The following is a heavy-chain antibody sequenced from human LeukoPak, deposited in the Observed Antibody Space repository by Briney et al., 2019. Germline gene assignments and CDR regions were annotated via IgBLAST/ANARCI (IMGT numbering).Heavy chain of an antibody. CDR3: ASQGLETYYMDV. CDR2: INPSGGST. J-gene: IGHJ6*03. D-gene: IGHD3-3*01. V-gene: IGHV1-46*01. CDR1: GYTFTSYY. Sequence: ASVKVSCKASGYTFTSYYMHWVRQAPGQGLEWMGIINPSGGSTSYAQKFQGRVTMTRDMSTSTVYVELSSLRSEDTAVYYCASQGLETYYMDVWGKGTTVTVSS.